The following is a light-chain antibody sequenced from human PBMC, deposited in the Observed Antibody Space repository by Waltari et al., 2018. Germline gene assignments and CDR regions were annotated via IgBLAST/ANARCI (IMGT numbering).Light chain of an antibody. Sequence: IVMTQSPATLSVSPGARATLSCRASQSVSSNLAWYQQKPGQAPRLLIYGASTRATGIPARFSGSGSGTEFTLTISSLQSEDFAVYYCQQYNKWPPWTFGQGTKVEIK. V-gene: IGKV3-15*01. CDR2: GAS. CDR3: QQYNKWPPWT. J-gene: IGKJ1*01. CDR1: QSVSSN.